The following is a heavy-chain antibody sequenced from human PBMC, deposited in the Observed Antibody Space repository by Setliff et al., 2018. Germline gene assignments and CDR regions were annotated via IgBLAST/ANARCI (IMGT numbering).Heavy chain of an antibody. D-gene: IGHD2-2*01. V-gene: IGHV3-23*01. CDR3: AKFSSVPGSRFFDP. J-gene: IGHJ5*02. CDR1: GFTFSSSS. CDR2: INSGGSST. Sequence: PGGSLRLSCAASGFTFSSSSMTWVRQAPGKGLEWVSAINSGGSSTYYADSVKGRFTISRDNSKNTLYLQMNSLRAEDTAIYSCAKFSSVPGSRFFDPWGQGTLVTVSS.